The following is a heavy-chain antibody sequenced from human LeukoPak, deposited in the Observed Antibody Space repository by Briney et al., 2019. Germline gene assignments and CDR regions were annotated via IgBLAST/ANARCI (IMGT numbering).Heavy chain of an antibody. CDR3: ARDQVPEAY. CDR1: GFTFSSYA. J-gene: IGHJ4*02. D-gene: IGHD1-14*01. Sequence: GGSLRLSCAASGFTFSSYAMSWVRQAPGKGLEWVSAIGGSGGSTYYADSVKGRFTISRDNAKNSLYLQMNSLRAEDTAVYYCARDQVPEAYWGQGTLVTVSS. CDR2: IGGSGGST. V-gene: IGHV3-23*01.